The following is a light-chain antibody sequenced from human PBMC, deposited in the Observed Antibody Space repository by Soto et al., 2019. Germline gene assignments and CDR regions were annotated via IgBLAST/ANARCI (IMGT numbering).Light chain of an antibody. CDR2: QTS. CDR1: QYINTR. CDR3: HPRQSWHRT. V-gene: IGKV3D-11*01. Sequence: EIVASQPPPTLSSFPGDRVTRLCMATQYINTRLAWYQHRPGQATRILIYQTSLRAAGITDRFSASGSGTDFTLTIRDVQPEDFALYYCHPRQSWHRTFGTGPKVDNK. J-gene: IGKJ1*01.